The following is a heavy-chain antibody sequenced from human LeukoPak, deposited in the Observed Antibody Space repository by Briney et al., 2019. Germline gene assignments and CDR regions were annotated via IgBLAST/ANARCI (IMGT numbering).Heavy chain of an antibody. CDR2: IYYGGST. Sequence: KTSETLSLTCTVSGGSISNYYWSWIRQPPGKGLEWIGHIYYGGSTNYNPSLKSRVTISVDTSKNQFSLRLSSVTAADTAVYYCARQRGGHGGGYYYYGMDVWGQGTTVTVSS. CDR1: GGSISNYY. J-gene: IGHJ6*02. CDR3: ARQRGGHGGGYYYYGMDV. V-gene: IGHV4-59*08. D-gene: IGHD3-10*01.